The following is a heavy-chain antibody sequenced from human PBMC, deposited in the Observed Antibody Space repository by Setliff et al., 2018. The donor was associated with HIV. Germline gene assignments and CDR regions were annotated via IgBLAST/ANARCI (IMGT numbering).Heavy chain of an antibody. J-gene: IGHJ4*02. Sequence: KTSETLSLTCAVSGYSISSGYHWGWIRQPPGKGLEWIGSIYHSGSTYYNPSLKSRVSMSVDTSKNQFSLKLSSVTAADTAVFYCARVVQGLFDSWGQGTLVTVSS. D-gene: IGHD1-1*01. CDR2: IYHSGST. CDR3: ARVVQGLFDS. CDR1: GYSISSGYH. V-gene: IGHV4-38-2*01.